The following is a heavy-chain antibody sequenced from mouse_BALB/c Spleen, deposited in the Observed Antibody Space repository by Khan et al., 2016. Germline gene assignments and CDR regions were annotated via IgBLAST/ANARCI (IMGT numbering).Heavy chain of an antibody. CDR3: ARLDYAGLGAY. D-gene: IGHD2-4*01. J-gene: IGHJ3*01. CDR2: INPESSKI. V-gene: IGHV4-1*02. Sequence: EVQLVESGGGLVTPGGSLKLSCAASGYDFSRYWMSWVRQAPGKGLEWIGEINPESSKINYKASLKDKVIITRDNAKNTLYLQRSTVRPADTALSYGARLDYAGLGAYWGQGTLVTVSA. CDR1: GYDFSRYW.